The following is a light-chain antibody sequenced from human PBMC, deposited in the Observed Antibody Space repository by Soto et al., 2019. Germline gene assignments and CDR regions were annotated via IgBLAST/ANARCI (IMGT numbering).Light chain of an antibody. CDR2: DAS. CDR1: QDISKN. J-gene: IGKJ5*01. V-gene: IGKV1-33*01. CDR3: QQYDNLLPIT. Sequence: IQMTQSPSSLSASVGDRVTITCQASQDISKNLNWYQQKPGKAPKLLIYDASSLQTGVPSRFSGSGSATHVTLTVSSLQPEDIATYYCQQYDNLLPITFGQGTRLEIK.